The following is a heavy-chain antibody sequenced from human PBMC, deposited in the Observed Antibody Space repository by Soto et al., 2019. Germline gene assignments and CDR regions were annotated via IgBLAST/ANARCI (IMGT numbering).Heavy chain of an antibody. J-gene: IGHJ4*02. CDR3: ARDEVVAATLLDY. D-gene: IGHD2-15*01. CDR1: RLTINSSS. Sequence: PAEASSEASRLTINSSSRSSVAQSPGQGLEWMGWISAYNGNTNYAQKLQGRVTMTTDTSTSTAYMELRSLRSDDTAVYYCARDEVVAATLLDYWGQGTLVTVSP. CDR2: ISAYNGNT. V-gene: IGHV1-18*01.